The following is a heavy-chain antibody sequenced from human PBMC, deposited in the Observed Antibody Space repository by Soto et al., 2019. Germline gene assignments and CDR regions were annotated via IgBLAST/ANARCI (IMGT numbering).Heavy chain of an antibody. V-gene: IGHV1-18*01. CDR3: ARDTPQGHIYYYGMDV. J-gene: IGHJ6*02. D-gene: IGHD2-21*01. CDR2: ISAYNGNT. Sequence: GASVKVSCKASGYTFTSYGMSWVRQAPGQGLEWMGWISAYNGNTNYAQKLQGRVTMTTDTSTSTAYMELRSLRSDDTAVYYCARDTPQGHIYYYGMDVWGQGTTLTVSS. CDR1: GYTFTSYG.